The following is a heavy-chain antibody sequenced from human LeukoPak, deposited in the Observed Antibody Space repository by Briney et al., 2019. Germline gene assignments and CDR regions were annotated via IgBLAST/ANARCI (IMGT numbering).Heavy chain of an antibody. D-gene: IGHD6-13*01. Sequence: GGSLRLSCAASGFTFTTYAMHWVRQAPGRGLEYVSAISTDGGGTYYANSVKGRFTISRDNSKNTLYPRMGSLRVEDMAVYYCARYSSGSCYDYWGQGTLVTVSS. CDR2: ISTDGGGT. CDR1: GFTFTTYA. CDR3: ARYSSGSCYDY. J-gene: IGHJ4*02. V-gene: IGHV3-64*01.